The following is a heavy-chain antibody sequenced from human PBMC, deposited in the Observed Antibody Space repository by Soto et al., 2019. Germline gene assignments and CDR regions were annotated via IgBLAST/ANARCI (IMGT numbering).Heavy chain of an antibody. CDR1: GYTFTGYG. Sequence: ASVKVSCKASGYTFTGYGISWVRQAPGQGLEWMGWISAYNGNTNYAQKLQGRVTMTTDTSTSTAYMELRSLRSDDTAVYYCARDGALGENHYYYGMDVWGQGTTVTVSS. CDR3: ARDGALGENHYYYGMDV. CDR2: ISAYNGNT. V-gene: IGHV1-18*01. D-gene: IGHD3-16*01. J-gene: IGHJ6*02.